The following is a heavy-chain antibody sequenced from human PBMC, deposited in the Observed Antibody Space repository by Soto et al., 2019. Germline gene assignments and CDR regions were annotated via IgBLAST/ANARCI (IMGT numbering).Heavy chain of an antibody. J-gene: IGHJ4*02. V-gene: IGHV4-30-2*01. Sequence: QLQLQESGSGLVKPSQTLSLTCAVSGGSISSGGYSWSWLRQPPGKGLEWIGYVYHSGNPYYNPSIKGRVTISLARSKNQFSLELGSVTAADTAVYYCARLALVTRIFDYWGQGTLVTVSS. CDR2: VYHSGNP. CDR3: ARLALVTRIFDY. D-gene: IGHD2-21*02. CDR1: GGSISSGGYS.